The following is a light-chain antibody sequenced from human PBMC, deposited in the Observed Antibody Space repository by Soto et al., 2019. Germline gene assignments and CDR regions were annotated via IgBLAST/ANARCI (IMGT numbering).Light chain of an antibody. CDR3: QQSSTTPRT. J-gene: IGKJ1*01. CDR1: QTAYKN. Sequence: ELVMTQSPASLSASPGETVTLSCRATQTAYKNLAWYQQKPGQAPRLLIFEASTRATGLPARFSGSGSGTEFTLTISSLQSEDSAIYVCQQSSTTPRTFGQGTKVEIK. V-gene: IGKV3-15*01. CDR2: EAS.